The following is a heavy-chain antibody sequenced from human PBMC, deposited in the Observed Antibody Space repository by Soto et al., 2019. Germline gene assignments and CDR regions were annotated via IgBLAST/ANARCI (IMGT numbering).Heavy chain of an antibody. Sequence: SETLSLTCTVSGGSISSYYWSWIRQPPGKGLEWIGYIYYSGSTNYNPSLKSRVTISVDTSRNQFSLKLSSVTAADTAVYYCAREGERAGPFDYWGQGTLVTVSS. CDR2: IYYSGST. CDR1: GGSISSYY. V-gene: IGHV4-59*01. J-gene: IGHJ4*02. CDR3: AREGERAGPFDY. D-gene: IGHD3-16*01.